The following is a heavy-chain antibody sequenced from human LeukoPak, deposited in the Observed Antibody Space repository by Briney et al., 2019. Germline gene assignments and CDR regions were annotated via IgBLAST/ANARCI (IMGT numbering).Heavy chain of an antibody. CDR3: ARDFSYGVDY. CDR1: GYSISSGYY. D-gene: IGHD3-10*01. J-gene: IGHJ4*02. CDR2: LYHSGIT. Sequence: SETLSLTCTVSGYSISSGYYWGWIRQPPGKGLEWIGYLYHSGITNYNPSLESRVTISVDTSKNQFSLKLSSVTAADTAVYYCARDFSYGVDYWGQGTLVTVSS. V-gene: IGHV4-38-2*02.